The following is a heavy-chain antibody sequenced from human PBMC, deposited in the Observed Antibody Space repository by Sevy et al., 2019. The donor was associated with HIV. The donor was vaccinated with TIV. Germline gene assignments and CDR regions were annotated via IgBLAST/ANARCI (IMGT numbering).Heavy chain of an antibody. CDR3: XXXXXXFDAFDI. Sequence: GGSLRLSCAASGFTFSSYDMSWVRQAPGKGLEWVSVISGSGVSTYYADSVKGRFTISRDNSKNTLYLQLNSLRAEDXXXXXXXXXXXXFDAFDIWGQGTMVTVSS. CDR1: GFTFSSYD. J-gene: IGHJ3*02. CDR2: ISGSGVST. V-gene: IGHV3-23*01.